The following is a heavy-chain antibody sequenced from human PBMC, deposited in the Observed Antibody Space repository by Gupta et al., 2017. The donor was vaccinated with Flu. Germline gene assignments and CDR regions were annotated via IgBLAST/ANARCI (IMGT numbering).Heavy chain of an antibody. V-gene: IGHV4-31*02. J-gene: IGHJ4*02. CDR1: Y. CDR2: IRDSGST. D-gene: IGHD3-22*01. CDR3: ARGPGRYYDSSGYYYCDY. Sequence: YWSLIRQHPGKGLGWIEYIRDSGSTDYDPFLKSRVTISVDTSKNQFSLKLSAVTAADTAVYYCARGPGRYYDSSGYYYCDYWGQGTLVTVSS.